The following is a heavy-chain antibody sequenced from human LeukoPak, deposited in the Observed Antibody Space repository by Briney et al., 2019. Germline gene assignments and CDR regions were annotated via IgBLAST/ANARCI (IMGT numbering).Heavy chain of an antibody. V-gene: IGHV1-24*01. CDR1: GYTLTELS. Sequence: ASVKVSCKVSGYTLTELSMHWVRQAPGKGLEWMGGFDPEDGETIYAQKFQGRVTMTEDTSTSTAYMELRSLRSDDTAVYYCARNSGSPQYYFDYWGQGTLVTVSS. CDR3: ARNSGSPQYYFDY. D-gene: IGHD1-26*01. CDR2: FDPEDGET. J-gene: IGHJ4*02.